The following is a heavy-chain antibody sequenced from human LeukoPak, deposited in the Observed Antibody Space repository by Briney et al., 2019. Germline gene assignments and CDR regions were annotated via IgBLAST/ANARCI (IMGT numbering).Heavy chain of an antibody. D-gene: IGHD3-10*01. J-gene: IGHJ4*02. V-gene: IGHV3-48*02. Sequence: PGGSPRLSCAASGFTFSSYSMDWVRQAPGKGLEWVSYISSSGSTIYYADSVKGRFTISRDNAKNSLYLQMNSLRDEDTAVYCCARGPQRYYGSGQDFDYWGQGTLVSVSS. CDR1: GFTFSSYS. CDR3: ARGPQRYYGSGQDFDY. CDR2: ISSSGSTI.